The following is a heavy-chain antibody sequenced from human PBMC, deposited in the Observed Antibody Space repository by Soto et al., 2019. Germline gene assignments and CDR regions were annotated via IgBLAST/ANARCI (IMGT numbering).Heavy chain of an antibody. V-gene: IGHV1-3*01. CDR1: GYTFTSYA. CDR3: ASSGSSLYYFDY. D-gene: IGHD6-19*01. CDR2: INAGNGNT. Sequence: ASVKVSCKASGYTFTSYAMHWVRQAPGQRLEWMGWINAGNGNTKYSQKFQGRVTITRDTSASTAYMELSRLRSEDTAVYYCASSGSSLYYFDYWGQGTLVTVSS. J-gene: IGHJ4*02.